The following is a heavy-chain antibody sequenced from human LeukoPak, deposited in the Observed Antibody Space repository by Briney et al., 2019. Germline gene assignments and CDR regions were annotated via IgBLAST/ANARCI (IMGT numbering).Heavy chain of an antibody. CDR2: ISGYNGNT. J-gene: IGHJ6*03. V-gene: IGHV1-18*01. CDR1: GYTFTSYG. CDR3: ARQEGSSSWNVWSSGYYYYYMDV. D-gene: IGHD6-13*01. Sequence: RASVKVSCKASGYTFTSYGISWVRQAPGQGLEWMGWISGYNGNTKYAQKVQGRVTMTTDTSTSTAYMELRSLRSDDTAVYYCARQEGSSSWNVWSSGYYYYYMDVWGKGTTVTVPS.